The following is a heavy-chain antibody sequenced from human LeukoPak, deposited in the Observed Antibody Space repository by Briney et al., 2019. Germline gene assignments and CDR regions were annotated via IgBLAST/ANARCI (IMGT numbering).Heavy chain of an antibody. D-gene: IGHD1-26*01. J-gene: IGHJ4*02. Sequence: GGSLRLSCAGSGFTFSNFWVHWVRQAPGKGLVWVSRVSEDGSRTDYADFVQGRFSISRDNAKNRLYLQMNSLTVEDTAVYYCARSMSGRYDFWGQGTLVTVSS. V-gene: IGHV3-74*01. CDR3: ARSMSGRYDF. CDR2: VSEDGSRT. CDR1: GFTFSNFW.